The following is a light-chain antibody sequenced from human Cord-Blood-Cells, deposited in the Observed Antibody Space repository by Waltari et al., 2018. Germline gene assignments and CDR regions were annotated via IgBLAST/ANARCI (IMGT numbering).Light chain of an antibody. CDR1: SSDVGSYNL. V-gene: IGLV2-23*01. J-gene: IGLJ3*02. CDR3: CSHAGSSTYWV. Sequence: QSALTQPASVSGSPGQSLTISCTGTSSDVGSYNLVSWYQQHPDKAPKLMIYEGSKRPSGVSTRFSGSKSGNTGSLTISGLQAEGEADYYCCSHAGSSTYWVFGGGTMRTVL. CDR2: EGS.